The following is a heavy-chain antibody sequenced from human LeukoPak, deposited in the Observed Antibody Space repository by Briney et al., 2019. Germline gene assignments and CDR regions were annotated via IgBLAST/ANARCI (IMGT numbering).Heavy chain of an antibody. CDR2: ISGGGETT. Sequence: GGSLRLSCAASGFTFSSYSMNWVRQAPGKGLEWVSSISGGGETTYYADSAKGRFTISRDNSQNTLYLQMNSLRAEDTAVYYCARDYADYVGYFFFDYWGQGTLVTVSS. J-gene: IGHJ4*02. CDR1: GFTFSSYS. D-gene: IGHD4-17*01. V-gene: IGHV3-23*01. CDR3: ARDYADYVGYFFFDY.